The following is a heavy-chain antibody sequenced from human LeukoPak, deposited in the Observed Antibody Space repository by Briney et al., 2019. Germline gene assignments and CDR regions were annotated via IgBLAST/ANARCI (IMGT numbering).Heavy chain of an antibody. CDR3: ARGPLNYGSGRNDY. CDR1: GGSFSGYY. CDR2: INHSGST. J-gene: IGHJ4*02. V-gene: IGHV4-34*01. Sequence: PSETLSLTCAVYGGSFSGYYWSWIRQPPRKGLEWIEEINHSGSTSYNPSLNSRVTISVDTSKNQFSLKLSSVTAADTAVYYCARGPLNYGSGRNDYWGQGTLVTVSS. D-gene: IGHD3-10*01.